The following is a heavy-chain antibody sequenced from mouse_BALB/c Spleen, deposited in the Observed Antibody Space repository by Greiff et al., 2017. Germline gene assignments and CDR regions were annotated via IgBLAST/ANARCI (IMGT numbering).Heavy chain of an antibody. CDR2: IDPENGNT. CDR1: GFTFNDYY. D-gene: IGHD2-1*01. CDR3: AREYYGNYAWFAY. J-gene: IGHJ3*01. V-gene: IGHV14-1*02. Sequence: VQLQQSGAELVRPGASVKLSCKASGFTFNDYYMHWVKQRPEQGLEWIGWIDPENGNTIYDPKFQGKASITADTSSNTAYLQLSSLTSEDAAVYYCAREYYGNYAWFAYWGQGTLVTVSA.